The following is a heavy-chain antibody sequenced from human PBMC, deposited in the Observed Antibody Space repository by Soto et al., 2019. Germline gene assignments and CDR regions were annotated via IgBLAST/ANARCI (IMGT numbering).Heavy chain of an antibody. V-gene: IGHV4-31*11. CDR1: GGSISNGGYY. D-gene: IGHD6-13*01. Sequence: QLQLEESGPGLVKPSQTLSLTCAVSGGSISNGGYYWSWIRQHPGKGLEWIGSIYVSGRTYYNPSLKSRGTISVATPKNQFSLKLSSGTAADTAVYYCGSDSLSQQPSPRWGGGYMDVWGKGTAVTVSS. J-gene: IGHJ6*03. CDR2: IYVSGRT. CDR3: GSDSLSQQPSPRWGGGYMDV.